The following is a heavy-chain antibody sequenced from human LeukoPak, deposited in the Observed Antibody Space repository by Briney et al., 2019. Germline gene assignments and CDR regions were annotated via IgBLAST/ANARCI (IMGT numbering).Heavy chain of an antibody. J-gene: IGHJ3*02. Sequence: GASVKVSCKASGGTFSSYAISWVRQAPGQGLEWMGGIIPIFGTANYAQKFQGRVTIAADESTSTAYMELSSLRSEDTAVYYCARPIKRAFDIWGQGTMVTVSS. CDR2: IIPIFGTA. D-gene: IGHD3-9*01. CDR1: GGTFSSYA. CDR3: ARPIKRAFDI. V-gene: IGHV1-69*13.